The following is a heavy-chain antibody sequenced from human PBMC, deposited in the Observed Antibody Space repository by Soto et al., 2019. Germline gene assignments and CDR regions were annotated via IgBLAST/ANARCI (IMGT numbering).Heavy chain of an antibody. CDR3: AKDQASGQGSFDS. V-gene: IGHV3-30*18. Sequence: GSLRLSCPASVFTVNIYGMHWVRQAPDKGLEWAALISYDGSNQYYADSVKGRFTISRDNSKNTLFLQMNGLRADDTAVYYCAKDQASGQGSFDSWGQGTLVTVSS. CDR2: ISYDGSNQ. CDR1: VFTVNIYG. J-gene: IGHJ4*02.